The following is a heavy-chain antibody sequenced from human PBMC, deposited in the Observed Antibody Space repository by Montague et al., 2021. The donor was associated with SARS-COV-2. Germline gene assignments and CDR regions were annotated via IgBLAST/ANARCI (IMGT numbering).Heavy chain of an antibody. D-gene: IGHD2-15*01. CDR2: VSHTGST. CDR3: ARFRIWDHLCGMDV. J-gene: IGHJ6*02. V-gene: IGHV4-59*12. Sequence: SETLSLTCSVSGGSFSPYYWTWIRQTPGKGLEWIGYVSHTGSTNYNPSLQSRVSMFVDSSKSQFSLELSSVTAADTAIYYCARFRIWDHLCGMDVWGQGTTVIVSS. CDR1: GGSFSPYY.